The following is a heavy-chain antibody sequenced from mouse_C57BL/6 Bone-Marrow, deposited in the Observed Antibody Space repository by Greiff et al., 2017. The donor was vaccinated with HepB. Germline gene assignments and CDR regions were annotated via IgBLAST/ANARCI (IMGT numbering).Heavy chain of an antibody. CDR3: ARDPKN. V-gene: IGHV5-4*01. CDR2: ISDGGSYT. Sequence: EVNVVESGGGLVKPGGSLKLSCAASGFTFSSYAMSWVRQTPEKRLEWVATISDGGSYTYYPDNVKGRFTISRDNAKNNLYLQMSHLKSEDTAMYYCARDPKNWGQGTLVTVSA. J-gene: IGHJ3*01. CDR1: GFTFSSYA.